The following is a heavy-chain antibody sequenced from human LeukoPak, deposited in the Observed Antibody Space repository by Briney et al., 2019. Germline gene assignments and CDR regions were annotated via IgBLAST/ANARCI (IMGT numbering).Heavy chain of an antibody. D-gene: IGHD3-9*01. CDR2: INSDNGNT. J-gene: IGHJ5*02. CDR1: GYTFSSYG. V-gene: IGHV1-18*01. CDR3: ARVGDFLTGYYNH. Sequence: GAPGKASCKASGYTFSSYGISWGRQAPGHRLEWRGWINSDNGNTNYGQKFQGRVTMTTDTSTSTVYMELRSLRSDDTAVYYCARVGDFLTGYYNHWGQGTLVTVSS.